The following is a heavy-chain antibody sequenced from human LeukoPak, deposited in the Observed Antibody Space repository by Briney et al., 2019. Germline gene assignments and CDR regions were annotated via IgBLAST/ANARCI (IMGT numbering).Heavy chain of an antibody. CDR1: GDSVSSNSAA. V-gene: IGHV6-1*01. D-gene: IGHD5-18*01. J-gene: IGHJ6*03. CDR2: TYYRSKWYN. Sequence: SQTLSLTCAISGDSVSSNSAAWNWIRQSPSRGLEWLGRTYYRSKWYNDYAVSVKSRITINPDTSKNQFSLQLNSVTPEDTAVYYCARAVQQLWLEVYYYYMDVWGKGTTVTVSS. CDR3: ARAVQQLWLEVYYYYMDV.